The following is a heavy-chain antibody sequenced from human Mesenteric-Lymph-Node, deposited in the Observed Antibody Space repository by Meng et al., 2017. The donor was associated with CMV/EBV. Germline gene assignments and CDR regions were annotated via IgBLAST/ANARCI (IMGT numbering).Heavy chain of an antibody. D-gene: IGHD1-20*01. J-gene: IGHJ4*02. CDR2: ISSGSDYT. V-gene: IGHV3-21*01. CDR1: GFTFSTYT. CDR3: ARDPGFGMTGDRIDY. Sequence: GESLKISCAASGFTFSTYTMNWVRQTPGKGLEWVSSISSGSDYTYYADSLKGRFTISRDNAKNSLYLQMNSLRTEDTAVYYCARDPGFGMTGDRIDYWGQGTLVTVSS.